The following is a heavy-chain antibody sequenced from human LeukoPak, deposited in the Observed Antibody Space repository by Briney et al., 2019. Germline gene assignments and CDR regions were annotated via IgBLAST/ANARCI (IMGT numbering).Heavy chain of an antibody. D-gene: IGHD6-13*01. Sequence: PSGTLSLTCAVSGGSISSSNWWSCVRHPPAGGVEWMGEIYHSGNTNYNPSLKSRVTISVDKSRDQFSLELTSVTAADTAVYYCASAIPFQLVHWGQGTLVTVSS. J-gene: IGHJ4*02. CDR1: GGSISSSNW. CDR3: ASAIPFQLVH. V-gene: IGHV4-4*02. CDR2: IYHSGNT.